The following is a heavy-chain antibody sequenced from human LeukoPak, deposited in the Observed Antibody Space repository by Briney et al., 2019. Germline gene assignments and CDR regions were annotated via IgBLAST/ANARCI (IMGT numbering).Heavy chain of an antibody. Sequence: ASVKVSCKASGGTFSSYAISWVRQAPGQGLEWMGRIIPILGIANYARKFQGRVTITADKSTSTAYMELSSLRSEDTAVYYCARSKGRKWELLYYYYGMDVWGQGTTVTVSS. J-gene: IGHJ6*02. CDR3: ARSKGRKWELLYYYYGMDV. V-gene: IGHV1-69*04. CDR1: GGTFSSYA. CDR2: IIPILGIA. D-gene: IGHD1-26*01.